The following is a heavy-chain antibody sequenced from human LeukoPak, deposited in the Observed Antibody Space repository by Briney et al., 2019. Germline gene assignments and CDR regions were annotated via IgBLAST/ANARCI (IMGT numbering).Heavy chain of an antibody. J-gene: IGHJ6*03. CDR1: GGSISSSSYY. Sequence: TSETLSLTCTVSGGSISSSSYYWSWIRQPAGKGLEWIGRIYTSGSTNYNPSLKSRVTISVDTSKNQFSLKLSSVTAADTAVYYCARLTVDGPHYDFWSGFSYYYYYYMDVWGKGTTVTVSS. CDR3: ARLTVDGPHYDFWSGFSYYYYYYMDV. D-gene: IGHD3-3*01. CDR2: IYTSGST. V-gene: IGHV4-61*02.